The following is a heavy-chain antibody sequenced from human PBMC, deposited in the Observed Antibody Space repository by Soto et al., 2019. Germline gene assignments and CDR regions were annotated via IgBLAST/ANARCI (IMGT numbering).Heavy chain of an antibody. CDR2: IYHSGST. D-gene: IGHD2-2*01. CDR1: GYSISSGYY. J-gene: IGHJ5*02. V-gene: IGHV4-38-2*02. CDR3: ARDLFFNVVVPFTFDP. Sequence: SETLSLTCAVSGYSISSGYYWGWIRQPPGKGLEWIGSIYHSGSTYYNPSLKSRVTISVDTSKNQFSLKLSSVTAADTAVYYCARDLFFNVVVPFTFDPWGQGTLVTVSS.